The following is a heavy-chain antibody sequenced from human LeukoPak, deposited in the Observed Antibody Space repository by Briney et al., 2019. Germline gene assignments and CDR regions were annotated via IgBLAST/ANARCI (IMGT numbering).Heavy chain of an antibody. CDR2: INPNSGGT. D-gene: IGHD3-3*01. CDR1: GYTFTGYY. Sequence: ASVKVSCKASGYTFTGYYMHWVRQAPGQGLEWMGWINPNSGGTNYAQKFQGRVTMTRDTSNSTAYMELSRLRSDDTAVYYCARDQEITIFGVGTFDYWGQGTLVTVSS. V-gene: IGHV1-2*02. CDR3: ARDQEITIFGVGTFDY. J-gene: IGHJ4*02.